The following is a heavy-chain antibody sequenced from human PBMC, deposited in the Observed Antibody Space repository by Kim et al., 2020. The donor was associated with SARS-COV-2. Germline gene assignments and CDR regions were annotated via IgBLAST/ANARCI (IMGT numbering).Heavy chain of an antibody. D-gene: IGHD3-3*01. V-gene: IGHV3-21*01. CDR2: ISSSSSYI. Sequence: GGSLRLSCAASGFTFSSYSMNWVRQAPGKGLEWVSSISSSSSYIYYADSVKGRFTISRDNAKNSLYLQMNSLRAEDTAVYYCARDVHYDLWSGCLYYFGYWGQGTLVTVSS. CDR3: ARDVHYDLWSGCLYYFGY. CDR1: GFTFSSYS. J-gene: IGHJ4*02.